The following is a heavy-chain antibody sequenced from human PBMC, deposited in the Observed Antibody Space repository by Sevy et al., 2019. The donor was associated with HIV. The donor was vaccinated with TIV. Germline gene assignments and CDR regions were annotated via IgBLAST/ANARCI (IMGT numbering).Heavy chain of an antibody. J-gene: IGHJ6*02. V-gene: IGHV6-1*01. CDR1: GDSVSSNSAA. Sequence: SQTLSLTCAISGDSVSSNSAAWNWIRQSPSRGLEWLGRTYYRSKWYNDYAVSVKSRITINSDTSNNQFSLQLNSVTPEETAVYYCARAGGGGYCSGGSCYSSYYYFYGMDVWGQGTTVTVSS. CDR2: TYYRSKWYN. D-gene: IGHD2-15*01. CDR3: ARAGGGGYCSGGSCYSSYYYFYGMDV.